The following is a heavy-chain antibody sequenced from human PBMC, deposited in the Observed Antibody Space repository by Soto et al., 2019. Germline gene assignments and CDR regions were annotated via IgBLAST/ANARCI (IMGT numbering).Heavy chain of an antibody. Sequence: QVQLQESGPGLVKPSQTLSLTCTVSGGSISSGGYYWNWIRQRPGKGLEWIGYIYYRGTTYYKPSLKSRVTMSVDTSKSQFCLKLSSVTAADTAVYYCARGPPGYCSGRSYPDYWGQGTLVTVSS. V-gene: IGHV4-31*03. D-gene: IGHD2-15*01. CDR1: GGSISSGGYY. J-gene: IGHJ4*02. CDR3: ARGPPGYCSGRSYPDY. CDR2: IYYRGTT.